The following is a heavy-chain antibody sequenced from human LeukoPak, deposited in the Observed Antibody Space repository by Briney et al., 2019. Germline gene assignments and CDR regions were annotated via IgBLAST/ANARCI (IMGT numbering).Heavy chain of an antibody. V-gene: IGHV6-1*01. J-gene: IGHJ4*02. D-gene: IGHD3-16*02. CDR3: ARASMITFGGVIDHFDY. Sequence: SQTLSLTCAISGDSVSSNSAAWNWIRQSPSRGLEWLGRTYYRSKWYNDYAVSVKSRITINPDTSKNQFSLQLNSVTPEDTAVYYCARASMITFGGVIDHFDYWGQGTLVTVSS. CDR2: TYYRSKWYN. CDR1: GDSVSSNSAA.